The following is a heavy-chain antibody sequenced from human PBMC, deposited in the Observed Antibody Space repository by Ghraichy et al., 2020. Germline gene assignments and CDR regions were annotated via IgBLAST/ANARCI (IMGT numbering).Heavy chain of an antibody. CDR3: ATLGGGLATATAWATVYYFDF. J-gene: IGHJ4*02. CDR1: GGSFSGFY. CDR2: INHSGDT. V-gene: IGHV4-34*01. D-gene: IGHD2-15*01. Sequence: SETLSLTCAVYGGSFSGFYWSWIRQPPGKGLEWIGQINHSGDTDYNPSLKSRVTISLDRSQNQFSLSLNSVTAADTAVYYCATLGGGLATATAWATVYYFDFWGQGTLVTVSS.